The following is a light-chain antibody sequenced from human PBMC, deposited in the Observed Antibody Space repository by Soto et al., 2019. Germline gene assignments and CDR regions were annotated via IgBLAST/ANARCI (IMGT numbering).Light chain of an antibody. CDR2: KAS. J-gene: IGKJ1*01. CDR1: QSISAW. V-gene: IGKV1-5*03. Sequence: DIQMTQSPSTLSASVGDRVSINCRASQSISAWLAWYQQKPGKAPRLLIYKASTLEIGVPSRFSGSGSGTEFTLTISSLQPDDVATYYCQQYNDYSWTFGQGTKGDIK. CDR3: QQYNDYSWT.